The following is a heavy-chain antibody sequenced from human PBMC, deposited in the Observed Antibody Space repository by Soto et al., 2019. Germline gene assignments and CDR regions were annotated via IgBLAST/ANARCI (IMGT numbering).Heavy chain of an antibody. CDR3: ARPYDSTQGGPPRNWYFDL. CDR2: IYPGDSDT. Sequence: XESLTISCKGSGYSFTSYWIGWVRQMPGKGLEWMGIIYPGDSDTRYSPSFQGQVTISADKSISTAYLQWSSLKASDTAMYYCARPYDSTQGGPPRNWYFDLWGRGTLVTVSS. J-gene: IGHJ2*01. D-gene: IGHD3-22*01. CDR1: GYSFTSYW. V-gene: IGHV5-51*01.